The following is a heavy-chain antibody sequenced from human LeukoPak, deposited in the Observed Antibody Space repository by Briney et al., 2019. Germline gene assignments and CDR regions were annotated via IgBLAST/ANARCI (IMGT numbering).Heavy chain of an antibody. CDR2: VYVSGST. CDR1: GGSISRYY. J-gene: IGHJ6*03. D-gene: IGHD2-15*01. V-gene: IGHV4-4*08. Sequence: SETLSLTCTVSGGSISRYYWSWIRQPAGKALEWIGHVYVSGSTNYNPSLQSRVTISVDTSKNQFSLKLNSVTAADTAVYYCASFYCSGGSCYQYFSYYYMDVWGKGTTVTISS. CDR3: ASFYCSGGSCYQYFSYYYMDV.